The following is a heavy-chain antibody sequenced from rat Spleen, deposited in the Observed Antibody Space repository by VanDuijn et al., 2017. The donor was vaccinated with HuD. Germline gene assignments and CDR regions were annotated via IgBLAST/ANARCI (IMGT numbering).Heavy chain of an antibody. Sequence: EVQLVESGGGLVQPGRSMQLSCAASGFTFTNYDMAWVRQAPTKGLEWVASISYDGSSTYYRDSVKGRFTISRDNAKSTLYLQMDSLRSEDTATYYCTKMGNYFNHWGQGVMVTVSS. V-gene: IGHV5-20*01. CDR3: TKMGNYFNH. D-gene: IGHD1-7*01. J-gene: IGHJ2*01. CDR1: GFTFTNYD. CDR2: ISYDGSST.